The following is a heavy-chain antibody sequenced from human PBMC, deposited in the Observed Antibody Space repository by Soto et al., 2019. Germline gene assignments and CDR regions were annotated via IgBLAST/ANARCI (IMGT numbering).Heavy chain of an antibody. D-gene: IGHD3-22*01. CDR2: IKSKTDGGTT. V-gene: IGHV3-15*01. CDR1: GFTFRNAW. Sequence: EVQLVESGGGLVKPGGSLRLSCAASGFTFRNAWMSWVRQAPGKGLEWVGRIKSKTDGGTTDYAAPVKGRFTISRDDSKNTLYLQMNSLKTEDTAVYYCTTDSLSGGYYYDSSGYYYPFDYWGQGTLVTVSS. J-gene: IGHJ4*02. CDR3: TTDSLSGGYYYDSSGYYYPFDY.